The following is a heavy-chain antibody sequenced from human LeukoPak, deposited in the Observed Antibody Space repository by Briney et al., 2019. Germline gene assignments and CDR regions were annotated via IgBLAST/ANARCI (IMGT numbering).Heavy chain of an antibody. Sequence: PGGSLRLSCAASGFTFDDYGMSWVRQAPGKGLEWVSGINWNGGSTGYADSVKGRFTISRDNAKNSLYLQMNSLRAEDTALYYCARDARQWLYNWFDPWGQGTLVTVSS. CDR2: INWNGGST. CDR1: GFTFDDYG. D-gene: IGHD6-19*01. CDR3: ARDARQWLYNWFDP. J-gene: IGHJ5*02. V-gene: IGHV3-20*04.